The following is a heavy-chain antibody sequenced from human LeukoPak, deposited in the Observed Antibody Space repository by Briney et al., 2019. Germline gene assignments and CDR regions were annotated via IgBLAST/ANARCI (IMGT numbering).Heavy chain of an antibody. V-gene: IGHV3-23*01. D-gene: IGHD3-10*01. Sequence: PGGSLRLSCAASGFTFTTFTMNWVRQAPGKGLEWVSAINCGGGGTYYADFVKGRFTISRDNSENTLYLQMNSLRAEDTATYYCAKGTERYREVSSFDSWGQGTQVTVSS. CDR2: INCGGGGT. J-gene: IGHJ4*02. CDR3: AKGTERYREVSSFDS. CDR1: GFTFTTFT.